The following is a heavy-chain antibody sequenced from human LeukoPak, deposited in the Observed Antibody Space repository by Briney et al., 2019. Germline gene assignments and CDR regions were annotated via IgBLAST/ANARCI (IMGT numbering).Heavy chain of an antibody. Sequence: ASVKISCKVSGYTFTDYYIHWLQQAPGKGLEWMGLVDPEDGEARYAEMFQGRVTITADTSTDTVYMDLSNLRSDDTAVYYCGTDLYYWGQGTLVTVSS. V-gene: IGHV1-69-2*01. CDR3: GTDLYY. CDR1: GYTFTDYY. CDR2: VDPEDGEA. J-gene: IGHJ4*02.